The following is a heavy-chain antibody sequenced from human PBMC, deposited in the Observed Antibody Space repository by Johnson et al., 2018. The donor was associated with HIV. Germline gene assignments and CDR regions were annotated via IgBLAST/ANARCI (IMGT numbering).Heavy chain of an antibody. Sequence: EQLVESGGGLIQPGGSLILSCAASGFTVSSNYMSWVRQAPGKGLAWVSVIYSGGSTYYADSVKGRFTISRDNSKNTLYLQMNSLRAEDTAVYYCARGLLAGNDAFDIWGQGTMVTVSS. D-gene: IGHD6-13*01. CDR2: IYSGGST. CDR1: GFTVSSNY. V-gene: IGHV3-53*01. CDR3: ARGLLAGNDAFDI. J-gene: IGHJ3*02.